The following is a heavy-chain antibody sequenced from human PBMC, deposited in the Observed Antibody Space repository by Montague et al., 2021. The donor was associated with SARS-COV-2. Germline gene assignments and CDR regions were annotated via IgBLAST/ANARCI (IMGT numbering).Heavy chain of an antibody. V-gene: IGHV4-59*01. CDR1: GDSISDYY. CDR3: ARTSRGSRYFYGVDV. CDR2: IFRSGAT. D-gene: IGHD3-10*01. Sequence: SETLSLTCTVSGDSISDYYWSWIRQPPGMGLEWIGYIFRSGATNYNPPLKSRVIISLDTSKSQSSLRLSSVTAADTAIYYCARTSRGSRYFYGVDVWGQGTTVTASS. J-gene: IGHJ6*02.